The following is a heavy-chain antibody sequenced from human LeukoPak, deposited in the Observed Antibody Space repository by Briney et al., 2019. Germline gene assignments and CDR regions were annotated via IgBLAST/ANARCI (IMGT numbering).Heavy chain of an antibody. CDR2: IYYSGST. Sequence: SETLSLTCAVPGGSISSNNWWSWVRQPPGKGLEWIGSIYYSGSTYYNPSLKSRVTISVDTSKNQFSLKLSSVTAADTAVYYCARAAKPYYYGSGSYDLDYWGQGTLVTVSS. J-gene: IGHJ4*02. D-gene: IGHD3-10*01. CDR3: ARAAKPYYYGSGSYDLDY. CDR1: GGSISSNNW. V-gene: IGHV4-4*02.